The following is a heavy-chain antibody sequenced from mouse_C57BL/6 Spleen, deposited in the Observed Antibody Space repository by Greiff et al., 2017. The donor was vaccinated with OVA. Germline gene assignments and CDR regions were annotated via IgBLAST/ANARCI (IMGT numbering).Heavy chain of an antibody. CDR3: ARSQIYWYVEV. D-gene: IGHD3-1*01. CDR1: GYAFSSSW. Sequence: QVQLKQSGPELVKPGASVKISCKASGYAFSSSWMNWVKQRPGTGLEWIGRIYTGAGDTNYNGKFKGKATLTADNSSSTAYMQRSSLTSEDYAVYVCARSQIYWYVEVWGTGTTVTVSS. CDR2: IYTGAGDT. V-gene: IGHV1-82*01. J-gene: IGHJ1*03.